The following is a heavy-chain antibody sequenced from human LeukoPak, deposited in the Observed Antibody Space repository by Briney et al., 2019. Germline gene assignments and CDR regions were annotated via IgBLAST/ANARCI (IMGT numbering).Heavy chain of an antibody. J-gene: IGHJ5*02. D-gene: IGHD6-19*01. Sequence: GGSLRLSCAASGFTVSSNYMSWVRQAPGKGLVWVSRINSDGSSTSYADSVKGRITISRDNAKNTLYLQMNSLRAEDAAVYYCARDRIAVAGSSGWFDPWGQGTLVTVSS. CDR3: ARDRIAVAGSSGWFDP. CDR2: INSDGSST. V-gene: IGHV3-74*01. CDR1: GFTVSSNY.